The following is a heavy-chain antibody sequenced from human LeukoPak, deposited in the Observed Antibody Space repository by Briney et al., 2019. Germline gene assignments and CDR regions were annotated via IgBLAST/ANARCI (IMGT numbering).Heavy chain of an antibody. CDR1: GGSISSGSYY. V-gene: IGHV4-61*02. J-gene: IGHJ4*02. CDR2: IYTSGST. D-gene: IGHD2-2*02. CDR3: ARSLGLYCSRTSCYTFDY. Sequence: SETLFLTCTVSGGSISSGSYYWSWIRQPAWKGLEWIGRIYTSGSTNYNPSLKSRVTISVDTSKNQFPLKLSSVTAADTAVYYCARSLGLYCSRTSCYTFDYWGQGTLVTVSP.